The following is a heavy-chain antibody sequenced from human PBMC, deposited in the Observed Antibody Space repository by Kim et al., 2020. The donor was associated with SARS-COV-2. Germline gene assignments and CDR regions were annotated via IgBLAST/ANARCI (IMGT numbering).Heavy chain of an antibody. V-gene: IGHV3-30*18. CDR2: ISYDGSNK. CDR3: AKTPSLLLRSWGGMDV. J-gene: IGHJ6*02. Sequence: GGSLRLSCAASGFTFSSYGMHWVRQAPGKGLEWVAVISYDGSNKYYADSVKGRFTISRDNSKNTLYLQMNSLRAEDTAVYYCAKTPSLLLRSWGGMDVWGQGTTVTVAS. D-gene: IGHD5-12*01. CDR1: GFTFSSYG.